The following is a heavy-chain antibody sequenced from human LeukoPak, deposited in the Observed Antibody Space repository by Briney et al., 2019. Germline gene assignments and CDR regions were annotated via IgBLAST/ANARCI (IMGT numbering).Heavy chain of an antibody. J-gene: IGHJ4*02. CDR2: IYYSGST. D-gene: IGHD1-26*01. Sequence: SETLSLTCTVSGGSISSSSYYWGWIRQPPGKGLEWIGSIYYSGSTYYNPSLKSRVTISVDTSKNQFSLKLSSVTAADTAVYYCAIRVGATFDYWGQGTLVTVSS. V-gene: IGHV4-39*07. CDR3: AIRVGATFDY. CDR1: GGSISSSSYY.